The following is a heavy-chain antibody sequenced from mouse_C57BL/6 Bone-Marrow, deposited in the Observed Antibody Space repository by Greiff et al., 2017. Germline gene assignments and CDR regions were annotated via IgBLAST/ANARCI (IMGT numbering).Heavy chain of an antibody. CDR2: INPSSGYT. CDR1: GYTFPSYT. Sequence: VQLQESGAELARPGASVKMSCKASGYTFPSYTMHCVKQRPGQGLEWIGYINPSSGYTKSNQKFKDKATLTADKSSSTAYMQLSSLTSEDSAVYYCAPITTVVAHFDYWGQGTTLTVSS. J-gene: IGHJ2*01. D-gene: IGHD1-1*01. CDR3: APITTVVAHFDY. V-gene: IGHV1-4*01.